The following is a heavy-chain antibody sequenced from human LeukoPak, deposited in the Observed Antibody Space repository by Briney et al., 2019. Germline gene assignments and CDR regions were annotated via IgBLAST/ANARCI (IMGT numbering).Heavy chain of an antibody. Sequence: ASVKVSCKASGYTFTSYHMHWVRQAPGQGLEWMGIINPSGGSTSYAQKFQGRVTMTRDTSTSTVYMELSSLRSEDTAVYYCARERSDYDILTGYQGYFDYWGQGTLVTVSS. CDR2: INPSGGST. D-gene: IGHD3-9*01. J-gene: IGHJ4*02. CDR1: GYTFTSYH. CDR3: ARERSDYDILTGYQGYFDY. V-gene: IGHV1-46*01.